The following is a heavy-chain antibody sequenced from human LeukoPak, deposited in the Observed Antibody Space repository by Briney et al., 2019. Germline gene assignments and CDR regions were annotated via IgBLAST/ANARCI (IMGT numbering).Heavy chain of an antibody. Sequence: GGSLRLSCAASGFTFSSYAMSWVRQAPGKGLEWVSAISGSGGSTYYADSVKGRFTISRDNSKNTLYLQMNSLRAEDTAVYYCASRYGDYEVNFDYWGQGTLVTVSS. CDR3: ASRYGDYEVNFDY. J-gene: IGHJ4*02. D-gene: IGHD4-17*01. CDR1: GFTFSSYA. CDR2: ISGSGGST. V-gene: IGHV3-23*01.